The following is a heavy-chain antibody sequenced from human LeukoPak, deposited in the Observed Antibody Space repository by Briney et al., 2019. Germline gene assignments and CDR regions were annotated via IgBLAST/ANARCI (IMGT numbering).Heavy chain of an antibody. CDR1: GYTFTSYD. D-gene: IGHD4-17*01. Sequence: GASVKVSCKASGYTFTSYDINWVRQATGQGLEWMGWMNPNSGNTGYAQKFQGRVTMTRNTSISTACMELSSLRSEDTAVYYCARNPTVTTRRPRTSWFDPWGQGTLVTVSS. CDR2: MNPNSGNT. J-gene: IGHJ5*02. V-gene: IGHV1-8*01. CDR3: ARNPTVTTRRPRTSWFDP.